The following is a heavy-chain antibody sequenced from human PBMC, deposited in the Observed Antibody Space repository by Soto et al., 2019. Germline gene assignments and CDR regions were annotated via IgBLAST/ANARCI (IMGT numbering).Heavy chain of an antibody. V-gene: IGHV3-30*18. CDR1: GFTFSCYS. CDR3: EEGSPIDY. Sequence: GGSLRLSCAASGFTFSCYSMHWVRQAPGKGLEWVAVISCDGSNIYYADSVKGQFINSRDNSKNSLYLQMNSLRAEDTAVDDCEEGSPIDYWGQGTLVTVSS. CDR2: ISCDGSNI. J-gene: IGHJ4*02.